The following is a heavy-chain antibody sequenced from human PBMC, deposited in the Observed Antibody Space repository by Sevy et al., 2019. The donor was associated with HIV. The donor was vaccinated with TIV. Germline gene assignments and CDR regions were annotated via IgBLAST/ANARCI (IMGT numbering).Heavy chain of an antibody. CDR3: ARELPSAVTFPYYYYGMDV. D-gene: IGHD4-17*01. CDR1: GFTFSLYV. Sequence: GGSLRLSCAASGFTFSLYVIHWVRQAPGRGLEWVAVISSDGSNEYYADSVKGRLTKSRDNSKNTLYVQMNSLRVEDTALYFFARELPSAVTFPYYYYGMDVWGQGTTVTVSS. J-gene: IGHJ6*02. CDR2: ISSDGSNE. V-gene: IGHV3-30*03.